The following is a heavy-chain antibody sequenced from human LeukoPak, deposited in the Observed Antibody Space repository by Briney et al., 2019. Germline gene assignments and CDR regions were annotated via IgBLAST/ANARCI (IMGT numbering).Heavy chain of an antibody. CDR3: ARQGHYSSGWGD. V-gene: IGHV4-39*01. J-gene: IGHJ4*02. CDR2: IYYSGST. CDR1: GGSIISCSYY. D-gene: IGHD6-19*01. Sequence: SETLSLTCTVSGGSIISCSYYWGWIRQPPGKGPEWIGSIYYSGSTYYNPSLKSRVTISVDTSKNQFSLKLSSVTAADTAVYYCARQGHYSSGWGDWGQGTLVTVSS.